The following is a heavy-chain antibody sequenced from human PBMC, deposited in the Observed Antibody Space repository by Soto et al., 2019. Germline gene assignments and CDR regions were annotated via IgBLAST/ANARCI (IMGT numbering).Heavy chain of an antibody. CDR2: LDNDGTNT. Sequence: GGSLRLSCAASGFTFSTYWMHWVRHAPGKGLVWVSRLDNDGTNTRYADSVKGRFTVSRDNGKNTVYLQMDSLRAEDTAVYYCARDGGTYFDYWGQGTMVTVSS. CDR1: GFTFSTYW. V-gene: IGHV3-74*01. D-gene: IGHD3-16*01. CDR3: ARDGGTYFDY. J-gene: IGHJ4*02.